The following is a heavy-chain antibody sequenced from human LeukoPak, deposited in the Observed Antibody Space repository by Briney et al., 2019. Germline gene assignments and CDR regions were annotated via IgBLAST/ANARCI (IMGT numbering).Heavy chain of an antibody. Sequence: ASVKVSCKASGYTFTSYYMHWVRQAPGQGLEWMGIINPSGGSTSYAQKFQGRVTMTRDMSTSTVYMELRSLRSDDTAVYYCARSSRGSTMVRGDPTPYYYYYMDVWGKGTTVTISS. CDR3: ARSSRGSTMVRGDPTPYYYYYMDV. CDR1: GYTFTSYY. D-gene: IGHD3-10*01. J-gene: IGHJ6*03. V-gene: IGHV1-46*01. CDR2: INPSGGST.